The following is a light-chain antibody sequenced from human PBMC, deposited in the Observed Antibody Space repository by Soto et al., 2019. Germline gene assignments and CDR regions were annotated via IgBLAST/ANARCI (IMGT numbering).Light chain of an antibody. V-gene: IGKV1-39*01. Sequence: DIQLTQSPSSLSASVGDRVTITCRASQTINRYLNWYQQKPGKAPNLLIYTASNLASGVPSRFSGSGSGTDFTLTISSLQPGDFATYFCHQTYTIPLTFGQGTKVEI. CDR1: QTINRY. CDR2: TAS. CDR3: HQTYTIPLT. J-gene: IGKJ1*01.